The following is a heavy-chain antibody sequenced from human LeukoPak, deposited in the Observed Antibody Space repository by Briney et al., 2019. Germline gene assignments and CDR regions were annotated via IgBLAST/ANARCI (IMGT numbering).Heavy chain of an antibody. CDR1: GYTFTVYY. D-gene: IGHD2-2*01. V-gene: IGHV1-2*02. CDR2: INPNSGGT. Sequence: ASVTVSCKASGYTFTVYYMHWVRQAPGQGLEWMGWINPNSGGTNYAQKFQGRVTMTRDTSISTAYMELSRLRSDDTAVYYCARDPPGYCSSTSCYAKRQFDYWGQGTLVTVSS. J-gene: IGHJ4*02. CDR3: ARDPPGYCSSTSCYAKRQFDY.